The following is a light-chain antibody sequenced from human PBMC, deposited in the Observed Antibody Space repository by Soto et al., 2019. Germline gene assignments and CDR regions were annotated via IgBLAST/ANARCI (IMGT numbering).Light chain of an antibody. CDR2: GAS. Sequence: IVVTQSPATLSLSLGEGATISCRASQSVSSNLAWYQQKPGQAPRLLIYGASTRATGIPARVSGSGSGTEFTLTISSLQSEDFVVYYCQQYKDWPRTFGQGTKVDIK. V-gene: IGKV3-15*01. CDR3: QQYKDWPRT. CDR1: QSVSSN. J-gene: IGKJ1*01.